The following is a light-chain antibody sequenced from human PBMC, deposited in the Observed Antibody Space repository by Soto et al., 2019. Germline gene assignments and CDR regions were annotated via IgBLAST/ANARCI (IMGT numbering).Light chain of an antibody. V-gene: IGKV1-9*01. CDR3: QQLYTLPFT. J-gene: IGKJ5*01. CDR1: HDISTF. Sequence: DIQLTQSPSLLSASIGDRVTITCRASHDISTFLAWYQQKPGKAPKLLIYEASTLQSGVPSRFSGSGSGTEFTLTIRGLLPEDVAAYHCQQLYTLPFTFGQGTRLEIK. CDR2: EAS.